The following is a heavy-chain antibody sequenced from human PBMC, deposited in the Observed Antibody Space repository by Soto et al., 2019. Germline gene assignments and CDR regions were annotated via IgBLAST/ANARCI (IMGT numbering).Heavy chain of an antibody. D-gene: IGHD3-10*01. CDR3: ARIASSGRGWDV. Sequence: EVQLVESGGGLVQPGGSLRLSCVASGFTFSSYWMSWVRQAPVKGLEWVGNIKQDGSEENYGDSVKGRFTISRDNAKKSMYLQMNRLRAEETAVYYWARIASSGRGWDVWGQGTTVVVSS. V-gene: IGHV3-7*01. CDR2: IKQDGSEE. J-gene: IGHJ6*02. CDR1: GFTFSSYW.